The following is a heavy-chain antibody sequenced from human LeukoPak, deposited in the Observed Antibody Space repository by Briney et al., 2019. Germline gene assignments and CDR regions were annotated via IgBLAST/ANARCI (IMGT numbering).Heavy chain of an antibody. Sequence: SGPTLVKPTQTLTLTCTLSGFSLSTTGVGVGWIRQPPGKALEWLALIYWDDDKRYSPSLKSRLTITKDTSKNQVVLTMTNMDPVDTATYYCAHRQPMKPPSVAFDIWGQGTMVTVSS. V-gene: IGHV2-5*02. CDR1: GFSLSTTGVG. D-gene: IGHD3-22*01. CDR2: IYWDDDK. J-gene: IGHJ3*02. CDR3: AHRQPMKPPSVAFDI.